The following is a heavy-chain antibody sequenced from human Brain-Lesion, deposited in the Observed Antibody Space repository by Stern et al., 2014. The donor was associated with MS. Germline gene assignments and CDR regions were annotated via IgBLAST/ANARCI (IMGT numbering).Heavy chain of an antibody. J-gene: IGHJ6*02. CDR1: GGSISSGGYY. Sequence: VQLVQSGPGLVKPSQTLSLSCTVSGGSISSGGYYWSWIRQPAGKGLEWIGRIFNSGSTSYNPSHKSRVTISIDPSKNQFSLRLNSMTAADTAVYYCARGRVVPGFQYYATDVWGQGTTVIVSS. CDR3: ARGRVVPGFQYYATDV. CDR2: IFNSGST. D-gene: IGHD2-2*01. V-gene: IGHV4-61*02.